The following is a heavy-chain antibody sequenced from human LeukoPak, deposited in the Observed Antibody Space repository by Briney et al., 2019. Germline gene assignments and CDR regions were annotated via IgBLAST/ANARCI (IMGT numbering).Heavy chain of an antibody. J-gene: IGHJ3*02. CDR3: AKKDPGSAFDI. D-gene: IGHD3-10*01. CDR1: GFTFSSYG. CDR2: ISYDGSNK. Sequence: GGSLRLSCAASGFTFSSYGMHWVRQAPGKGLEWVAVISYDGSNKYYADSVKGRFTISRDNSKNTLYLQMNSLRAEDTAVYYCAKKDPGSAFDIWGQGTMVTVSS. V-gene: IGHV3-30*18.